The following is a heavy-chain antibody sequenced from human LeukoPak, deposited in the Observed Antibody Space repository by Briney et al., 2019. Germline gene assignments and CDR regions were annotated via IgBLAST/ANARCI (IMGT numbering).Heavy chain of an antibody. CDR2: IYTSGST. Sequence: SETLSLTCTVSGGSISSGSYYWSWIRQPAGKGLEWIGRIYTSGSTNYNPSLKSRVTISVDTSKNQFSLKLSSVTAADTAVYYCGRDSRTIFGVVTTDYWGQGTLVTVSS. D-gene: IGHD3-3*01. V-gene: IGHV4-61*02. J-gene: IGHJ4*02. CDR3: GRDSRTIFGVVTTDY. CDR1: GGSISSGSYY.